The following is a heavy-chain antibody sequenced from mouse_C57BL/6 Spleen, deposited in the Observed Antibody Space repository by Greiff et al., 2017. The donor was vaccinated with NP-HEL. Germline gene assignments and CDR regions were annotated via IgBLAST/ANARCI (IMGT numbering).Heavy chain of an antibody. CDR1: GYSFTSYY. J-gene: IGHJ4*01. CDR2: IYPGSGNT. D-gene: IGHD1-1*01. Sequence: VKLVESGPELVKPGASVKISCKASGYSFTSYYIHWVKQRPGQGLEWIGWIYPGSGNTKYNEKFKGKATLTADTSSSTAYMQLSSLTSEDSAVYYCARSGSNPHYAMDYWGQGTSVTVSS. CDR3: ARSGSNPHYAMDY. V-gene: IGHV1-66*01.